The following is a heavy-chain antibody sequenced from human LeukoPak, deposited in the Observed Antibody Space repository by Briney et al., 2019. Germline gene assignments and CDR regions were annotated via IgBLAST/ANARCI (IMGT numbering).Heavy chain of an antibody. J-gene: IGHJ2*01. D-gene: IGHD3-22*01. CDR3: ARNYGDSGYPRFGDI. V-gene: IGHV4-39*01. CDR2: IYYSGST. Sequence: SETLSLTCTVSGGSISSSSYYWGWIRQPPGKGLEWIGSIYYSGSTYYNPSLKSRVTISVDTSKNQFSLKLSSVTAADTAVYYCARNYGDSGYPRFGDIWGRGTLVTVSS. CDR1: GGSISSSSYY.